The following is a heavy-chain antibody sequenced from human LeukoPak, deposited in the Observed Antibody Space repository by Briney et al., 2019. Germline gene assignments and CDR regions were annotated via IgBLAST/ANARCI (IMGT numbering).Heavy chain of an antibody. D-gene: IGHD5-18*01. J-gene: IGHJ4*02. V-gene: IGHV1-18*01. CDR2: ISAYNGNT. Sequence: ASVKVSCKASGYTFTSYGISWVRQAPGQGLEWMGWISAYNGNTNYAQKLQGRVTMTTDTSTSTAYMELTSLRSDDTAVYYCARTPFRDTAMAPVDYWGQGTLVTVSS. CDR1: GYTFTSYG. CDR3: ARTPFRDTAMAPVDY.